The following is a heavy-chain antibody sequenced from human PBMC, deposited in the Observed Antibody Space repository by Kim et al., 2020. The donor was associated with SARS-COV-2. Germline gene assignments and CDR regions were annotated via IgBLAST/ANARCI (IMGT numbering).Heavy chain of an antibody. CDR3: AREDLTGYIDAFDI. D-gene: IGHD3-9*01. V-gene: IGHV1-2*04. Sequence: ASVKVSCKASGYTFTGYYMHWVRQAPGQGLEWMGWINPNSGGTNYAQKFQGWVTMTRDTSISTAYMELSRLRSDDTAVYYCAREDLTGYIDAFDIWGQGTMVTVSS. J-gene: IGHJ3*02. CDR2: INPNSGGT. CDR1: GYTFTGYY.